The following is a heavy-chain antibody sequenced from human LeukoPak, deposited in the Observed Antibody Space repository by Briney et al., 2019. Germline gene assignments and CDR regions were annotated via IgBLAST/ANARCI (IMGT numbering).Heavy chain of an antibody. Sequence: SVKVSCKPSGGTFICYSLNWVRQPPGQGLEWMGGIIPMYETRNYEQKFQDRLTISADESTSTAYMELSSLRSEDTAVYYCATGTNYDILTGYEGYFQHWGQGTLVTVSS. J-gene: IGHJ1*01. D-gene: IGHD3-9*01. CDR3: ATGTNYDILTGYEGYFQH. V-gene: IGHV1-69*01. CDR1: GGTFICYS. CDR2: IIPMYETR.